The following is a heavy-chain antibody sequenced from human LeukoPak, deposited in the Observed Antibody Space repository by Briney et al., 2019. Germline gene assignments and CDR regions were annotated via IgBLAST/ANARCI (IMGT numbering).Heavy chain of an antibody. CDR3: ARDPVVGGTLHYFDY. Sequence: ASVKVSCKASGYTFTGYYIHWVRQAPGQGLEWMGWINPNSGVTNYAQRFQGRVTMTRDTSISTAYMEQSRLRSDDTAVYYCARDPVVGGTLHYFDYWDQGTLVTVSS. CDR1: GYTFTGYY. J-gene: IGHJ4*02. D-gene: IGHD2-2*01. CDR2: INPNSGVT. V-gene: IGHV1-2*02.